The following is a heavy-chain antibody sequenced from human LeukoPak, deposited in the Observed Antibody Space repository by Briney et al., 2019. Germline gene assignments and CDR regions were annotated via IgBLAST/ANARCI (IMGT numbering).Heavy chain of an antibody. CDR3: AKPPLVYCSSTSCRYFDF. J-gene: IGHJ4*02. CDR2: IRHDGSNK. D-gene: IGHD2-2*01. V-gene: IGHV3-30*02. Sequence: GGSLRLSCAASGFTFGSYGMHWVRQAPGKGLEWVTFIRHDGSNKYYADSVKGRFTISRDNSKNTLYLQMNSLRAGDTAVYYCAKPPLVYCSSTSCRYFDFWGQGTLVTVSS. CDR1: GFTFGSYG.